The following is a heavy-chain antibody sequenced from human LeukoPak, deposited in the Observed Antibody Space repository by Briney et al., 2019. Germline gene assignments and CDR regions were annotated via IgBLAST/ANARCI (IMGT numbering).Heavy chain of an antibody. J-gene: IGHJ4*02. V-gene: IGHV3-21*01. CDR1: GFTFSSYS. Sequence: NPGGSLRLSCAASGFTFSSYSMNWVRQAPGKGLEWVSSISDNSNYIYYSDSVEGRFTISRDNAKNSLYLQMNSLRVEDTAVYYCANHFACGSTSCPPFDSWGQGTLVTVSS. D-gene: IGHD2-2*01. CDR2: ISDNSNYI. CDR3: ANHFACGSTSCPPFDS.